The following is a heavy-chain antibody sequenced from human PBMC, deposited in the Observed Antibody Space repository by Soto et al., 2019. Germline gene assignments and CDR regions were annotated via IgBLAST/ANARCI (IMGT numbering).Heavy chain of an antibody. CDR3: AKSQNVDTAMVSRERYGMDV. J-gene: IGHJ6*02. V-gene: IGHV3-23*01. D-gene: IGHD5-18*01. CDR2: MSGSGGST. CDR1: GFTFSSYA. Sequence: PGGSLRLSCAASGFTFSSYAMSWVRQAPGKGLEWVSAMSGSGGSTYYADSVKGRFTISRDNSKNTLYLQMNSLRAEDTAVYYCAKSQNVDTAMVSRERYGMDVWGQMTTLTVSS.